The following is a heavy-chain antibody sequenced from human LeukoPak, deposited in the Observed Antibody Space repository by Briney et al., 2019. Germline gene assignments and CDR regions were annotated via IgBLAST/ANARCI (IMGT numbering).Heavy chain of an antibody. CDR2: INPSDGST. Sequence: ASVKVSCKASGYTFTSYYMHWVRQAPGQGLEWMGIINPSDGSTTYAQKFQGRVTMTRDTSTSTVYMELSSLRSEDTAVYYCAKDQGLTAPPPYGLDVWGQGTTVIVTS. D-gene: IGHD5-18*01. CDR1: GYTFTSYY. CDR3: AKDQGLTAPPPYGLDV. V-gene: IGHV1-46*01. J-gene: IGHJ6*02.